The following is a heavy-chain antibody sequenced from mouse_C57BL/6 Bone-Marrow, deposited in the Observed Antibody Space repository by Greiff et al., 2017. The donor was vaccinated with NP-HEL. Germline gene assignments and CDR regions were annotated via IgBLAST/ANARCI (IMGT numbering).Heavy chain of an antibody. V-gene: IGHV1-26*01. CDR2: INPNNGGT. Sequence: VQRQQSGPELVKPGASVKISCNASRYTCTDYYMNWVKTSSGPRLDWIGDINPNNGGTSYNQKFKGKATLTVDKSSSTAYMELRSLTSEDSAVYYCARYDYDEGYWGQGTTLTVSS. D-gene: IGHD2-4*01. CDR1: RYTCTDYY. CDR3: ARYDYDEGY. J-gene: IGHJ2*01.